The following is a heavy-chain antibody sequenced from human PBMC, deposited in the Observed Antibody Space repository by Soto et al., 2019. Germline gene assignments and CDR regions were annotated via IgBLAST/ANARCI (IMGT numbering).Heavy chain of an antibody. CDR2: INAGNGNT. J-gene: IGHJ5*02. Sequence: ASVKVSCKASGYTFTSYAMHWVRQAPGQRLEWMGWINAGNGNTKYSQKFQGRLTITKDTSKNQVVLTMTNMDPVDTATYYCAHRPALAGGFLDNWFDPWGQGTLVTVSS. CDR3: AHRPALAGGFLDNWFDP. V-gene: IGHV1-3*01. D-gene: IGHD6-25*01. CDR1: GYTFTSYA.